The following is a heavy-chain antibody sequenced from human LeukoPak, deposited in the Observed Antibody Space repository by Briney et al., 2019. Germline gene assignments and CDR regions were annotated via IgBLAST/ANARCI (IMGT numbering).Heavy chain of an antibody. CDR1: GFTFSSYE. Sequence: GGSLRLSCAASGFTFSSYEMNWVRQAPGKGLEWVSYISSSGSTIYYADSVKGRFTISRDNAKNSLYLQMNSLRAEDTAVYYCARNAPGIYDILTGSYDGYFDYWGQGTLVTVSS. D-gene: IGHD3-9*01. J-gene: IGHJ4*02. V-gene: IGHV3-48*03. CDR3: ARNAPGIYDILTGSYDGYFDY. CDR2: ISSSGSTI.